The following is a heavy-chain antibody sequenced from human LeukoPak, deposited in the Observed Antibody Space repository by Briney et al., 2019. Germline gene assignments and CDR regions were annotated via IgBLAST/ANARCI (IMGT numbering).Heavy chain of an antibody. CDR2: IYHTGST. Sequence: SEALSLTCTVSGYSITSGYYWGWIRQPPGKGLEWIGSIYHTGSTYYNPSLKSRVTMSVDTSKNQFSLKLTSVTAADTAMYYCAKSGGYGLIDYWGQGTRVTVSS. CDR3: AKSGGYGLIDY. J-gene: IGHJ4*02. V-gene: IGHV4-38-2*02. D-gene: IGHD1-26*01. CDR1: GYSITSGYY.